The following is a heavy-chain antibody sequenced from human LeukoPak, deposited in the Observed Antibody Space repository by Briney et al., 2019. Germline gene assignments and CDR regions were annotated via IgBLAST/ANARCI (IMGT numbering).Heavy chain of an antibody. CDR3: ATASSGLFY. V-gene: IGHV3-15*01. J-gene: IGHJ4*02. CDR1: GLTFSNAW. D-gene: IGHD3-16*01. Sequence: KPGESLRLSCAASGLTFSNAWMSWVRQAPGEGLEWVGRIKRKTDGETTEYVAPVKGRSTISRDDSKNTLYLQMNSLKTEDTGVYYCATASSGLFYWGQGTLVTVSS. CDR2: IKRKTDGETT.